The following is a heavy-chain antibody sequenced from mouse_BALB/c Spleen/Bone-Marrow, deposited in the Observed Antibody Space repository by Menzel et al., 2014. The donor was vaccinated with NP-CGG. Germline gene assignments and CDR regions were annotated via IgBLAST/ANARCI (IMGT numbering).Heavy chain of an antibody. CDR2: IYYSGST. CDR3: ARRGIYYGNYVFAY. V-gene: IGHV3-1*02. D-gene: IGHD2-1*01. CDR1: GYSITSGYS. J-gene: IGHJ3*01. Sequence: EVMLVESGPDLVKPSQSLSLTCTVTGYSITSGYSWHWIRQLPGNKLEWMGYIYYSGSTNYNPSLKSRISITRDTSKNQFFLQLNSVTTEDTATYYCARRGIYYGNYVFAYWGQGTLVTVSA.